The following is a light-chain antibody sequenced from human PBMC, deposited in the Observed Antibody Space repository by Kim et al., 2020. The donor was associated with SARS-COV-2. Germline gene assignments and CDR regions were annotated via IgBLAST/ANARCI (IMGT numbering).Light chain of an antibody. V-gene: IGLV2-14*03. Sequence: QSITISSTGTGKDVGYYNSVYWYQQHPGRAPNLIIYNGTARAAGVSNRVSGSQSGNTASLTISGLRAEDEADYYCSAHTTSSTYVFGSGTKVTVL. J-gene: IGLJ1*01. CDR1: GKDVGYYNS. CDR2: NGT. CDR3: SAHTTSSTYV.